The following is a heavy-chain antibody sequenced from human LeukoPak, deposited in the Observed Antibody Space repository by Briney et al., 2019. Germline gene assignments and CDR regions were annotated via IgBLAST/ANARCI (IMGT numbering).Heavy chain of an antibody. CDR1: GYTFTGYY. V-gene: IGHV1-8*03. CDR2: MNPNSGNT. Sequence: ASVKVSCKASGYTFTGYYMHWVRQAPGQGLEWMGWMNPNSGNTGYAQKFQGRVTITRNTSISTAYMELSSLRSDDTAVYYCARDSSPYSSSWVPDYWGQGTLVTVSS. J-gene: IGHJ4*02. D-gene: IGHD6-13*01. CDR3: ARDSSPYSSSWVPDY.